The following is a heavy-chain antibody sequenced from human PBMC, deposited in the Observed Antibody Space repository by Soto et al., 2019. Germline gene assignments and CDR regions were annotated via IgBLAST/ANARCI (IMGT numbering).Heavy chain of an antibody. CDR3: ARHLTYCSAGSCYSDFPYYGMDV. CDR1: GGSINSNNW. Sequence: SETLSLTCAVSGGSINSNNWWTWVRQPPGKGLEWIGSIFYSGSTYYNPSLKSRVTISVDTSKNQFSLKLSSVTAADTAVYYCARHLTYCSAGSCYSDFPYYGMDVWGQGTTVTVSS. CDR2: IFYSGST. D-gene: IGHD2-15*01. J-gene: IGHJ6*02. V-gene: IGHV4-39*01.